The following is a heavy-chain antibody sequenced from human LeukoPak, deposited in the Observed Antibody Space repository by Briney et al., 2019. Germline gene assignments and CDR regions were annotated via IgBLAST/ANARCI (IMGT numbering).Heavy chain of an antibody. CDR3: ARAEEPLNAFDI. J-gene: IGHJ3*02. D-gene: IGHD1-14*01. V-gene: IGHV1-18*01. CDR2: ISAYNGNT. CDR1: GYTFTSYG. Sequence: ASVKVSCKASGYTFTSYGISWVRQAPGQVLEWMGWISAYNGNTNYAQKLQGRVTMTTDTSTSTAYMELRSLRSDDTAVYYCARAEEPLNAFDIWGQGTMVTVSS.